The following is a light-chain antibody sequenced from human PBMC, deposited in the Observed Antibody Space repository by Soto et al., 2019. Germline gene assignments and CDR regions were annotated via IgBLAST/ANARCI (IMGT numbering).Light chain of an antibody. CDR2: DAS. V-gene: IGKV3-15*01. J-gene: IGKJ2*01. Sequence: EIVMTQSPATLSVTPGERATLSCRASQRVNSNLAWYQQKPGQAPRPLIYDASTRATGIPARFSGSGSGTEFTLTITSLQSEDFAVYHCQQYNNCPFTFGQGTKLEIK. CDR3: QQYNNCPFT. CDR1: QRVNSN.